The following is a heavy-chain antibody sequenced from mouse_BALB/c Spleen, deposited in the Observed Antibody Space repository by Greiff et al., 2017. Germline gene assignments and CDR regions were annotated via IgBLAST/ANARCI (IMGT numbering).Heavy chain of an antibody. CDR3: ASRTPFAY. Sequence: VQLKESGPELVKPGASVKIPCKASGYTFTDYNMDWVKQSHGKSLEWIGDINPNNGGTIYNQKFKGKATLTVDKSSSTAYMELRSLTSEDTAVYYCASRTPFAYWGQGTLVTVSA. CDR1: GYTFTDYN. V-gene: IGHV1-18*01. CDR2: INPNNGGT. J-gene: IGHJ3*01.